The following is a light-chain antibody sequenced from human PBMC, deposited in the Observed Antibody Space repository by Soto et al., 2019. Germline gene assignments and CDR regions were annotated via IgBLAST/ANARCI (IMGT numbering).Light chain of an antibody. Sequence: EVVLTQSPGTLSLSPGERATLSCRASQTVSSTYLAWYQQKPGQAPRLLIYGASNRATGIPDRFSGSGSGTDFTLTISRLEPEDFAVYYCQQYRSSPGTFGQGTKV. CDR2: GAS. J-gene: IGKJ1*01. CDR1: QTVSSTY. V-gene: IGKV3-20*01. CDR3: QQYRSSPGT.